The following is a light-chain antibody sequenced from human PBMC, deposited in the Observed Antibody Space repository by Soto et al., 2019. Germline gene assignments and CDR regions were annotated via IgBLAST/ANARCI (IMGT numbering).Light chain of an antibody. CDR1: SGHSSYT. CDR2: LNSDGSH. Sequence: QLVLTQSPSASASLGASVKLTCTLSSGHSSYTIAWHQQQPEKGPRYLMTLNSDGSHSKGDGIPDRFSGSSSGAERYLSISSLQSEDEADYYCLTWGTGIEVFGGGTKLTVL. V-gene: IGLV4-69*01. J-gene: IGLJ3*02. CDR3: LTWGTGIEV.